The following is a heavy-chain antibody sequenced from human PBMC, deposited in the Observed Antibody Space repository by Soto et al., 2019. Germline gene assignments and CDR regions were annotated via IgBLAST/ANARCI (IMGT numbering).Heavy chain of an antibody. V-gene: IGHV4-59*01. Sequence: PSETLSLTCRVAGGSISSYYWNWIRQPPGKGLEWIGYIYYSGSTNYNPSLKSRVTISVDTSKNQFSLKLSSVTAADTAVYYCARRTTRAFDIWCQGTMVTVS. CDR3: ARRTTRAFDI. CDR2: IYYSGST. CDR1: GGSISSYY. J-gene: IGHJ3*02. D-gene: IGHD2-2*01.